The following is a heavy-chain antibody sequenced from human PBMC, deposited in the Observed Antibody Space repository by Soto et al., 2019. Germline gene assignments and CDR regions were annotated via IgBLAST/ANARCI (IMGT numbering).Heavy chain of an antibody. CDR3: ARHGRGHDFWSGYYAWFDP. CDR2: IYYSGST. V-gene: IGHV4-59*08. CDR1: GGSISSYY. D-gene: IGHD3-3*01. J-gene: IGHJ5*02. Sequence: SEILSLTCTVSGGSISSYYWSWIRQPPGKGLEWIGYIYYSGSTNYNPSLKSRVTISVDTSKNQFSLKLSSVTAADTAVYYCARHGRGHDFWSGYYAWFDPWGQGTLVTVSS.